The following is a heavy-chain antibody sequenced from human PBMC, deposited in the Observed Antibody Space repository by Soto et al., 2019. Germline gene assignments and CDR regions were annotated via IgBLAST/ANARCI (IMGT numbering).Heavy chain of an antibody. CDR1: GFTFSSYA. V-gene: IGHV3-23*01. J-gene: IGHJ4*02. CDR2: ISGSGGST. Sequence: HPGGSLRLSSAASGFTFSSYAMSWVRQAPGKGLEWVSAISGSGGSTYYADSVKGRFTISRDNSKNTLYLQMNSLRAEDTAVYYCASRGYSYGFGPGGDYWGQGTLVTVSS. D-gene: IGHD5-18*01. CDR3: ASRGYSYGFGPGGDY.